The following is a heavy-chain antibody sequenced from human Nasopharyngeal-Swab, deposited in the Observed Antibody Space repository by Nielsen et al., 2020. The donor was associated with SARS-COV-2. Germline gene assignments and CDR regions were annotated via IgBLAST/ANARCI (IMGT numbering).Heavy chain of an antibody. J-gene: IGHJ4*02. V-gene: IGHV3-13*01. D-gene: IGHD2-2*01. CDR1: GFTFSSYD. CDR2: IGTAGDT. Sequence: GESLKISCAASGFTFSSYDMHWVRQATGKGLEWVSAIGTAGDTYYPGSVKGRFTISRENAKNSLYLQMNSLRAEDTAVYYCARVGCSSTSCYQFDYWGQGTLVTVSS. CDR3: ARVGCSSTSCYQFDY.